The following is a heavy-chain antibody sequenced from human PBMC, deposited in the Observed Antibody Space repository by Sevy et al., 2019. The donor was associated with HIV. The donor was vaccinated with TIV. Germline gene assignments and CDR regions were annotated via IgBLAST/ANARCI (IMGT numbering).Heavy chain of an antibody. Sequence: SLKISCAASGFTFHDFAMHWVRQVPGKGLEWVSGLNWDSGSVAYAGSVKGRFTISRDNAKNALFLQMNSLRAEDTALYYCAKDIGATGIAVVANWGQGIQVTVSS. D-gene: IGHD6-19*01. CDR2: LNWDSGSV. CDR1: GFTFHDFA. CDR3: AKDIGATGIAVVAN. J-gene: IGHJ4*02. V-gene: IGHV3-9*01.